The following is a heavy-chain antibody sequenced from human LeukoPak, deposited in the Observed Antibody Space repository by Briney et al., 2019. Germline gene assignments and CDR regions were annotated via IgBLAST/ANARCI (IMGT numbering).Heavy chain of an antibody. J-gene: IGHJ4*02. CDR2: INSDESIT. CDR3: AKDFYYDGSGLTPDY. CDR1: GFTFSTYW. V-gene: IGHV3-74*01. Sequence: GGSLRLSCAASGFTFSTYWMHWVRQAPGKGLVWVSRINSDESITTYADSVKGRFTISRDNAKNTLYLQMNSLRAEDTAVYYCAKDFYYDGSGLTPDYWGQGTLVTVSS. D-gene: IGHD3-22*01.